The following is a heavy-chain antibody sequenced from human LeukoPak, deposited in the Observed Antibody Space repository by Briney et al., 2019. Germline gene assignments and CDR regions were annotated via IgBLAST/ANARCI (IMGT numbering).Heavy chain of an antibody. Sequence: SETLSLTCTVSRGSISGYHWTWIRQPAGKGLEWIGRVYSGGNTKYNPSLKSRVTMSVDTSKNQFSLKLSSVTAADTAVYYCARVGLSSGWYGDYWGQGTLVTVSS. CDR2: VYSGGNT. CDR3: ARVGLSSGWYGDY. CDR1: RGSISGYH. J-gene: IGHJ4*02. D-gene: IGHD6-19*01. V-gene: IGHV4-4*07.